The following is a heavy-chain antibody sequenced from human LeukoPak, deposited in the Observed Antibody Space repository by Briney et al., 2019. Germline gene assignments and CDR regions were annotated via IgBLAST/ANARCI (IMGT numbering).Heavy chain of an antibody. CDR1: GGSISSGGYY. CDR3: ARGRYAGSPAPTDI. V-gene: IGHV4-39*07. CDR2: INHSGST. J-gene: IGHJ3*02. Sequence: SETLSLTCTVSGGSISSGGYYWSWIRQPPGKGLEWIGEINHSGSTNYNPSLKSRVTISVDTSKNQFSLKLSSVTAADTAVYYCARGRYAGSPAPTDIWGQGTMVTVSS. D-gene: IGHD4-23*01.